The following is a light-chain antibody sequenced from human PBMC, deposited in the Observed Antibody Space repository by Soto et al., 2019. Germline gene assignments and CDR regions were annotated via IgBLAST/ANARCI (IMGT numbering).Light chain of an antibody. CDR1: QSFRGL. Sequence: EVVLTQSPVTLSLSPGERATLSCRASQSFRGLLAWYQQKPGQAPRLLIYDAYNRATGIPPRFSGSGSGTDFTLTISSLGPEDSAVYNCQQRHMWPITFGQGTRLEIK. J-gene: IGKJ5*01. CDR2: DAY. V-gene: IGKV3-11*01. CDR3: QQRHMWPIT.